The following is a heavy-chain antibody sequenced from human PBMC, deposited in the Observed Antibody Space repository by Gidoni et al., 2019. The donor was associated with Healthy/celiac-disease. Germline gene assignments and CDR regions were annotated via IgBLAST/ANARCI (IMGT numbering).Heavy chain of an antibody. CDR1: GVTFSSYA. CDR2: IRGSGGST. J-gene: IGHJ6*02. D-gene: IGHD2-2*01. CDR3: VRGYANYYGMDV. Sequence: EVQLLESGGGLVQPGGSLRLSCAAPGVTFSSYAMSWVRKAPGKGLEWVSAIRGSGGSTYYADSVKGRFTISRDNSKNTLYLQMNSLRAEDTAVYYCVRGYANYYGMDVWGQGTTVTVS. V-gene: IGHV3-23*01.